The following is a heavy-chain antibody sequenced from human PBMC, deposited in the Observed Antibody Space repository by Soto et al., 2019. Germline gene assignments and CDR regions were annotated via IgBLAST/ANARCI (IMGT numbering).Heavy chain of an antibody. Sequence: GGSLRLSCAASGFTFSSYWMHWVRQAPGKGLVWVSRINSDGSSTSYADSVKGRFTISRDNAKNTLYLQMNSLRAEDTAVYYCASETRYYYDSSGCFGYWGQGTLVTVSS. J-gene: IGHJ4*02. CDR2: INSDGSST. V-gene: IGHV3-74*01. D-gene: IGHD3-22*01. CDR3: ASETRYYYDSSGCFGY. CDR1: GFTFSSYW.